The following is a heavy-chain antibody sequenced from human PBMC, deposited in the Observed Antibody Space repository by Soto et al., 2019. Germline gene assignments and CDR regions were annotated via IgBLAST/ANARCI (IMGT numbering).Heavy chain of an antibody. CDR3: ARVGIAGALRI. D-gene: IGHD6-19*01. J-gene: IGHJ3*02. V-gene: IGHV1-8*01. CDR1: GYSFTNYD. CDR2: INPNSGNT. Sequence: ASVKVSCKASGYSFTNYDINWVRQATGQGLEYMGWINPNSGNTGYVQKFKGRVTMTRNTSINTAYMELNSLRSEDTAVYYCARVGIAGALRIWGQGTMVTVSS.